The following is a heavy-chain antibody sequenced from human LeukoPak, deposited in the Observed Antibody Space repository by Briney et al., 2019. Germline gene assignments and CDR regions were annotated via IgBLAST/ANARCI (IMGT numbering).Heavy chain of an antibody. D-gene: IGHD6-13*01. CDR2: IYPGDSDT. V-gene: IGHV5-51*01. Sequence: GESLKISCKGSGYSFTSYWIGWVRQMPGKGLEWMGIIYPGDSDTRYSPSFQGQVTIPADKSISTAYLQWSSLKASDTAMYYCARVVKQQLARSYYFDYWGQGTLVTVSS. CDR1: GYSFTSYW. J-gene: IGHJ4*02. CDR3: ARVVKQQLARSYYFDY.